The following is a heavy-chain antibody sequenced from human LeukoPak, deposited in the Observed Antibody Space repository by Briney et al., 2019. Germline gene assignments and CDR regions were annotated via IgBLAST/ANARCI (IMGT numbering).Heavy chain of an antibody. J-gene: IGHJ4*02. CDR3: ARDRAWNYFDH. CDR2: ISYDGSNK. Sequence: GGSLRLSCEASGFTFSSYAMHWVRQAPGKGLEWVAVISYDGSNKYYADSVKGRFTISRDNSKNTLYLQMDSLRAEDTAVYYCARDRAWNYFDHWGQGTLVTVSS. D-gene: IGHD3-3*01. CDR1: GFTFSSYA. V-gene: IGHV3-30-3*01.